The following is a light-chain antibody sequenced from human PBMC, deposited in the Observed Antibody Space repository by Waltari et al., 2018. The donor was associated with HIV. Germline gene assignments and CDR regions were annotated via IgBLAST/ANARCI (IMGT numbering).Light chain of an antibody. CDR3: HQYYSAPWT. V-gene: IGKV4-1*01. J-gene: IGKJ1*01. CDR2: WAS. Sequence: DIVMTQSADSLAVSLGETATINCKSSQSVLYSSDNKNYLAWSQQKPGQPPKLLIYWASTLESGVPDRFSGSGSGTDFTLTISSLQAEDVAVYYCHQYYSAPWTFGQGTKVEI. CDR1: QSVLYSSDNKNY.